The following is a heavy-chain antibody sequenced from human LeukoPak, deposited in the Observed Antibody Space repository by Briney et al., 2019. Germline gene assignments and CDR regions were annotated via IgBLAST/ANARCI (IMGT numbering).Heavy chain of an antibody. CDR2: INHSGST. Sequence: SETLSLTCAVYGGSFSGYYWSWIRQPPGKGLEWIGEINHSGSTNYNPSLKSRVTISVDTSKNQFSLKLSSVTAADTAVYYCARRSWYYYYYGMDVWSKGTTVTVSS. D-gene: IGHD6-13*01. J-gene: IGHJ6*04. V-gene: IGHV4-34*01. CDR1: GGSFSGYY. CDR3: ARRSWYYYYYGMDV.